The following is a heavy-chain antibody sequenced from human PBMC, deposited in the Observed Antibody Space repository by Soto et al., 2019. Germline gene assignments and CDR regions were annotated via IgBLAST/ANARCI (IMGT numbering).Heavy chain of an antibody. V-gene: IGHV1-8*01. CDR3: TRAQFEFGSYFGLHV. J-gene: IGHJ6*02. CDR2: MNPDSENT. CDR1: GYTFTNYD. D-gene: IGHD3-10*01. Sequence: QVHLVQSGAEVKQPGASVRVSCKASGYTFTNYDITWVRQATGQGLEWMGWMNPDSENTGSPQKFQGRVTMTVNTSINTAYMELTSLRSEDTAVYYCTRAQFEFGSYFGLHVWGQGTTVTVSS.